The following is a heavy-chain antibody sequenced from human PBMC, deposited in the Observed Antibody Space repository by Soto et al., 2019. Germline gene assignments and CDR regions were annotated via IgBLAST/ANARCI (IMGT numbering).Heavy chain of an antibody. J-gene: IGHJ6*02. V-gene: IGHV1-2*04. CDR1: GYTFTGYY. Sequence: ASVKVSCKASGYTFTGYYMHWVRQAPGQGLEWMGWINLNSGGTNYAQKFQGWVTMTRDTSISTAYMELSRLRSDDTAVYYCARPIAQYYYGMDVWGQGTTVTVSS. D-gene: IGHD2-21*01. CDR2: INLNSGGT. CDR3: ARPIAQYYYGMDV.